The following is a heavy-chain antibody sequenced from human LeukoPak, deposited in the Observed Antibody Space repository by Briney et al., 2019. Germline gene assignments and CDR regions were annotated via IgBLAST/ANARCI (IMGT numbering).Heavy chain of an antibody. CDR1: GFTFSSSW. Sequence: PGGSLRLSCAASGFTFSSSWMHWVRQAPGKGLMWVSHINSGASTTTYADSVKGRFTISRDNAKNTLYLQMNSLRAEDTAVYYCASLSTHDYCDPWGQGTLVTVSS. CDR2: INSGASTT. J-gene: IGHJ4*02. CDR3: ASLSTHDYCDP. D-gene: IGHD4-17*01. V-gene: IGHV3-74*01.